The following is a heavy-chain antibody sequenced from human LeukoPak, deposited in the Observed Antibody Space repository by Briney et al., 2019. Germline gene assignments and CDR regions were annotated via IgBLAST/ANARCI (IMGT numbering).Heavy chain of an antibody. CDR3: ASGHDYGDLV. J-gene: IGHJ4*02. D-gene: IGHD4-17*01. CDR2: ISGSGGST. CDR1: GFTFSSYA. V-gene: IGHV3-23*01. Sequence: GGSLRLSCAASGFTFSSYAMSWVRQAPGKGLEWVSAISGSGGSTYYAESVKGRFTISRDNSKNTLYLQMNSLRAEDTAVYYCASGHDYGDLVWGQGTLVTVSS.